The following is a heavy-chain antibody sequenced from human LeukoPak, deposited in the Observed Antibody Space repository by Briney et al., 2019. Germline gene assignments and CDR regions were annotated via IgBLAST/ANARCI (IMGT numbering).Heavy chain of an antibody. Sequence: RSGGSLRLSCAASGFTFSSYSMNWVRQAPGKGLEWVSSISSSSYIYYADSVKGRFTISRDNAKNSLYLQMNSLRAEDTAVYYCAREVDSSGWWGNIDYWGQGTLVTVSS. J-gene: IGHJ4*02. V-gene: IGHV3-21*01. CDR1: GFTFSSYS. CDR2: ISSSSYI. CDR3: AREVDSSGWWGNIDY. D-gene: IGHD6-19*01.